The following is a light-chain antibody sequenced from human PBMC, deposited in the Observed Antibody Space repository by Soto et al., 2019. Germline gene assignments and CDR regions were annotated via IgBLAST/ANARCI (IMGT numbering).Light chain of an antibody. CDR3: QSADSGGAVV. V-gene: IGLV3-25*03. CDR1: ALPTQY. J-gene: IGLJ2*01. Sequence: SYELTQPPSVSVSPGQTARITCSGDALPTQYAYWYQQKPGQAPVLVIYKDSERPSGIPERFSGSSSGTTVTLTISGVQAEDEADYHCQSADSGGAVVFGGGTKLTVL. CDR2: KDS.